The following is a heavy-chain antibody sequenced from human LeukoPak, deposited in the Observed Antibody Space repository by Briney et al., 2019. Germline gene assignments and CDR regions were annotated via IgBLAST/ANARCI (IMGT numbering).Heavy chain of an antibody. CDR2: INWNGGST. Sequence: GGSLRLSCAASGFTFDDYGMSWVRQAPGKGLEWVSGINWNGGSTGYADSVKGRFTISRDNAKNSLYLQMNSLRAEDTALYYCARVVRLAYGGGDCYDGYYYMDVWGKGTTVTVSS. CDR3: ARVVRLAYGGGDCYDGYYYMDV. V-gene: IGHV3-20*04. J-gene: IGHJ6*03. D-gene: IGHD2-21*01. CDR1: GFTFDDYG.